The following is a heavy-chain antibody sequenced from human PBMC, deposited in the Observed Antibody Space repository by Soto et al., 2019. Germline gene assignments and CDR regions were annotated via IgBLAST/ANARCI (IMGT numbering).Heavy chain of an antibody. CDR3: ARRAGDYGPYGMDV. CDR2: IDDSETT. CDR1: GSSISSGDYY. Sequence: QVQLQESGPGLVKPSQTLSLTYTVSGSSISSGDYYWSWIRQPPGKGLEWIGYIDDSETTYYNPSLKSRLTLSIDTSKNQFALKVKSVTAADTAVYYCARRAGDYGPYGMDVWGQGTTVTVSS. D-gene: IGHD3-9*01. V-gene: IGHV4-30-4*01. J-gene: IGHJ6*02.